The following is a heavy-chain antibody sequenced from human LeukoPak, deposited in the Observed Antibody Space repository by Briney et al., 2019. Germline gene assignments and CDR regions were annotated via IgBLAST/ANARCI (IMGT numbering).Heavy chain of an antibody. CDR1: GLTFRSYG. CDR3: AKEDCGSTSCYSHRPREFDY. Sequence: GVSLRLSCAASGLTFRSYGMHWVRQAPGKGLEWVAFIRYDGSNKYYADSVKGRFTISRDNSKNTLYLQMNSLRAEDTAVYYCAKEDCGSTSCYSHRPREFDYWGQGTLVTVSS. J-gene: IGHJ4*02. CDR2: IRYDGSNK. V-gene: IGHV3-30*02. D-gene: IGHD2-2*01.